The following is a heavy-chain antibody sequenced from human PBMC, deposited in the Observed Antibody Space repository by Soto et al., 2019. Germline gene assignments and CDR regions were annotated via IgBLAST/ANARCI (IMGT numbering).Heavy chain of an antibody. CDR3: ARDLAAVPRAFDY. CDR2: VYYTGTT. Sequence: ETLSLTCTVSGGSISSYFYIWVRQPPGKGLEWIGSVYYTGTTDYNPSLKSRVTISVDTSKTQFSLNLRSVTAADTAVYYCARDLAAVPRAFDYWGRGTLVTVSP. V-gene: IGHV4-59*01. CDR1: GGSISSYF. D-gene: IGHD6-13*01. J-gene: IGHJ4*02.